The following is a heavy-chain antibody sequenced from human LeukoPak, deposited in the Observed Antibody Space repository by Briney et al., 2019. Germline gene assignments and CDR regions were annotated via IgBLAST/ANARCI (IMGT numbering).Heavy chain of an antibody. V-gene: IGHV3-21*01. CDR1: GFTFSSYS. Sequence: VGSPRLSCAASGFTFSSYSMNWVRQAPGKGLEWVSSISRSRSYIYYTDSVKGRFTISRDNAKNSLYLQMNSLRAEDTAVYYCARDAFDIWGQGTMVTVSS. J-gene: IGHJ3*02. CDR3: ARDAFDI. CDR2: ISRSRSYI.